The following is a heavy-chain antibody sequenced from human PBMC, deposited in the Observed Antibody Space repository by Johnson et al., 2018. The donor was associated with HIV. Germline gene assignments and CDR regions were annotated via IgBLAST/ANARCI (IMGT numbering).Heavy chain of an antibody. CDR2: ISYHGTNK. CDR3: ARERYGSQAIDAFDI. Sequence: QVQLVESGGGVVQPGRSLRLSCAASGFTFSRYAMHWVRQAPGKGLAWVAVISYHGTNKYYADAVKGRFTISRDKSKNTLYLQLNSLRAEDTAVYHCARERYGSQAIDAFDIWGQGTMVTVSS. J-gene: IGHJ3*02. V-gene: IGHV3-30-3*01. CDR1: GFTFSRYA. D-gene: IGHD2-15*01.